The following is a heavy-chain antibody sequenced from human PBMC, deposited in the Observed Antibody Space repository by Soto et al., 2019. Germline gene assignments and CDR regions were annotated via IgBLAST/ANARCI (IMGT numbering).Heavy chain of an antibody. CDR2: ISAYNGNT. J-gene: IGHJ6*02. Sequence: QVQLVQSGAEVKKPGASVKVTCKASGYTFTSYGISWVRQAPGQGLEWMGWISAYNGNTNYAQKLQGRVTMTTDTSTSTDYMELRSLRSDDTAVYYGASDHSEDYYGMDGWGQGTTVTVSS. V-gene: IGHV1-18*04. D-gene: IGHD3-10*01. CDR3: ASDHSEDYYGMDG. CDR1: GYTFTSYG.